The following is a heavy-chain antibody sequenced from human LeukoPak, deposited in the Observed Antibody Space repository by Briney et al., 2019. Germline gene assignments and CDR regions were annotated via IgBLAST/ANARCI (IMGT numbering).Heavy chain of an antibody. CDR3: ARSQGQYDFWSGYYHPYFDY. CDR1: GGSFSGYY. CDR2: INHSGST. D-gene: IGHD3-3*01. J-gene: IGHJ4*02. V-gene: IGHV4-34*01. Sequence: PSETLSLTCAVYGGSFSGYYWSWIRRPPGKGLKWIGEINHSGSTNYNPSLKSRVTISVDTSKNQFSLKLSSVTAADTAVYYCARSQGQYDFWSGYYHPYFDYWGQGTLVTVSS.